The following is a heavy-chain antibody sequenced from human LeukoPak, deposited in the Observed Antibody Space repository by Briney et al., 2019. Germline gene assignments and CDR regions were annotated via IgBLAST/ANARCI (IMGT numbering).Heavy chain of an antibody. J-gene: IGHJ5*02. V-gene: IGHV1-8*03. CDR2: MNPNSGNT. CDR3: ARSSRWAPDNNWFDP. D-gene: IGHD6-13*01. Sequence: ASVKVSCKASGYTFTNYGISWVRQAPGQGLEWMGWMNPNSGNTGYALKFQGRVTITRHTSLSTAYMELSSLRSEDTAVYYCARSSRWAPDNNWFDPWGQGTLVTVSS. CDR1: GYTFTNYG.